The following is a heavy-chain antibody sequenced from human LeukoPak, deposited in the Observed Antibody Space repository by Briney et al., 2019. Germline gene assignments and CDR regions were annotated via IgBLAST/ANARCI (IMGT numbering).Heavy chain of an antibody. CDR1: GFTFSSYS. D-gene: IGHD2-2*01. Sequence: GGSLRLSCAASGFTFSSYSMNWVRQAPGKGLEWVSSISSSSSYIYYADSVKGRFTISRDNAKNSLYLQMNSLRAEDTAVYYCASTPVFSDCSSTSCYLGYYFDYWGQGTLVTVSS. CDR2: ISSSSSYI. J-gene: IGHJ4*02. V-gene: IGHV3-21*01. CDR3: ASTPVFSDCSSTSCYLGYYFDY.